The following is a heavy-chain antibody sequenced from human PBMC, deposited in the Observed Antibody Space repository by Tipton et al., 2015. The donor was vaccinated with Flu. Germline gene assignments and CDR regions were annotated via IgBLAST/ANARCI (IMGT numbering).Heavy chain of an antibody. V-gene: IGHV4-38-2*02. CDR2: VHQTGST. CDR1: GYSIRSGYY. CDR3: ARDPSLGMPDYFDY. J-gene: IGHJ4*02. D-gene: IGHD2-2*01. Sequence: TLSLTCDVSGYSIRSGYYWGWIRQPPGKGLEWIGNVHQTGSTYYNPSLRSRVTITVDRPKNHFSLRLTSVTAADTAVYYCARDPSLGMPDYFDYWGQGILVTASS.